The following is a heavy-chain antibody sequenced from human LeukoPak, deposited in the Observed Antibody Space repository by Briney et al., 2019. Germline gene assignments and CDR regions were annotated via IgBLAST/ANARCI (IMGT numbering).Heavy chain of an antibody. V-gene: IGHV1-69*13. D-gene: IGHD3-10*01. CDR1: GGTFSSYA. Sequence: SVKVSCKASGGTFSSYAISWVRQAPGQGLEWMGGIIPIFGTANYAQKFQGRVTITADESTSTAYMELSSLRSEDTAVYYCAREAWFGDNHDDNYGMDVWGQGTTVTVSS. J-gene: IGHJ6*02. CDR3: AREAWFGDNHDDNYGMDV. CDR2: IIPIFGTA.